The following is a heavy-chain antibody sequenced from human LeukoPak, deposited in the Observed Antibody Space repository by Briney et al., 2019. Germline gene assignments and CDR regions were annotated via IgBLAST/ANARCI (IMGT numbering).Heavy chain of an antibody. CDR1: GFTFSSYG. D-gene: IGHD3-10*01. V-gene: IGHV3-30*02. J-gene: IGHJ4*02. CDR2: IRYDGSNK. CDR3: AKVLLWFGEFSHFDY. Sequence: PGGSLRLSCAASGFTFSSYGMHWVRQAPGKGLEWVAFIRYDGSNKYYADSVKGRFTISRDNSKNTLYLQMNSLRAEDTAVYYCAKVLLWFGEFSHFDYWGQGTLVTVSS.